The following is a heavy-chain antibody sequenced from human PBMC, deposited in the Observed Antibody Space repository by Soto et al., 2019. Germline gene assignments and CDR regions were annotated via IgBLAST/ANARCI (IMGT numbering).Heavy chain of an antibody. J-gene: IGHJ6*02. CDR3: AREPITIFGVVTNKSPYYYYGMDV. Sequence: QVQLVQSGAEVKKPGASVKVSCTASGYTFTGYYMHWVRQAPGQGLEWMGWINPNSGGTNYAQKFQGWVTMTRDTSISTAYMELSRLRSDDTAVYYCAREPITIFGVVTNKSPYYYYGMDVWGQGTTVTVSS. V-gene: IGHV1-2*04. CDR1: GYTFTGYY. CDR2: INPNSGGT. D-gene: IGHD3-3*01.